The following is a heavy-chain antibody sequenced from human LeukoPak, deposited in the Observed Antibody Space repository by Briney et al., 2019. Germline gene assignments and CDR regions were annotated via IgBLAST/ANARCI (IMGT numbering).Heavy chain of an antibody. CDR3: EATYYFGSGSP. CDR1: GFTFSNFW. J-gene: IGHJ5*02. D-gene: IGHD3-10*01. Sequence: GGSLRLSCAASGFTFSNFWMHWVRQAPGKGLVWVARINTDGSRTGYADSVKGRFTISRDNAQNMLYLEMNSLRADDAAVYYCEATYYFGSGSPWGQGTLVTVSS. V-gene: IGHV3-74*01. CDR2: INTDGSRT.